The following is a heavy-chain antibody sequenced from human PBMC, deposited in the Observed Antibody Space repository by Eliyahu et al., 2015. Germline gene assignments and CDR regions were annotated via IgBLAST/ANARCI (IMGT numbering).Heavy chain of an antibody. CDR1: GYPLTRYA. CDR2: INTNTGNP. CDR3: ARGNIHAFDI. J-gene: IGHJ3*02. Sequence: QVQLVXSGSELEKPGASXXXACKASGYPLTRYALNWXRQAPGQGLECLGWINTNTGNPTYAQDFTGRFVFSLDTSVNTAYLQISSLRPDDTAIYYCARGNIHAFDIWGQGTNITVSS. D-gene: IGHD1/OR15-1a*01. V-gene: IGHV7-4-1*02.